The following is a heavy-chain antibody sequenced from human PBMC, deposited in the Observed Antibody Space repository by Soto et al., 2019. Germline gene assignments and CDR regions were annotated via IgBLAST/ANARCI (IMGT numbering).Heavy chain of an antibody. CDR1: GGSISRIGYY. D-gene: IGHD5-18*01. J-gene: IGHJ4*02. CDR3: ARQYGYNYGHIEH. Sequence: SETLSLTCTVSGGSISRIGYYWGWVRQPPGKGLEWIGSIYYNGVAHYSPSLETRLTISVDTSKNHFSLKLNSVTAADAAVYYCARQYGYNYGHIEHWGQGTVVTVSS. CDR2: IYYNGVA. V-gene: IGHV4-39*01.